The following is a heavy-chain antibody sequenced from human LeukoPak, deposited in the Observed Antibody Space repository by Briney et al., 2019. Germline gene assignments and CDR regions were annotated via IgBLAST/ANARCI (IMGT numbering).Heavy chain of an antibody. CDR3: AKDSTMIVVVSYDY. V-gene: IGHV3-23*01. Sequence: GGSLRLSCAASGFTFSSYAMSWVRQAPGKGLEWVSAISGSGGSTYYADSVKGRFTISRDNPKNTLYLQMNSLRAEDTAVYYCAKDSTMIVVVSYDYWGQGTLVTVSS. D-gene: IGHD3-22*01. CDR1: GFTFSSYA. J-gene: IGHJ4*02. CDR2: ISGSGGST.